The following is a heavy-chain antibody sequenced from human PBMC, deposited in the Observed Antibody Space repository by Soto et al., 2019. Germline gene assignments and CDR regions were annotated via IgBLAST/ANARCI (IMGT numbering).Heavy chain of an antibody. CDR3: ARDRMWYCSSTSCSSEYYGMDV. D-gene: IGHD2-2*01. V-gene: IGHV1-69*13. Sequence: GASVKVSCKASGGTFSSYAISWVRQAPGQGLEWMGGIIPIFGTANYAQKFQGRVTITADESTSTAYMELSSLRSEDTAVYYCARDRMWYCSSTSCSSEYYGMDVWGQGTTVTVS. CDR2: IIPIFGTA. CDR1: GGTFSSYA. J-gene: IGHJ6*02.